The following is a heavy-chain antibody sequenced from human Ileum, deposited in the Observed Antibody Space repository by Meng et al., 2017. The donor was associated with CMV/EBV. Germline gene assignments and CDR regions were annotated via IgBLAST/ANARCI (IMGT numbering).Heavy chain of an antibody. Sequence: QVQLVESGAVVKKPGASVKASCTASGYTFTSYAMHWVRQAPGQRLEWMGWINAVNGNTKYSQKFQGRVTITRDTSASTAYMELSSLRSEDTAVYYCARIGYGAHFDYWGQGTLVTVSS. CDR2: INAVNGNT. CDR1: GYTFTSYA. D-gene: IGHD4-17*01. CDR3: ARIGYGAHFDY. V-gene: IGHV1-3*01. J-gene: IGHJ4*02.